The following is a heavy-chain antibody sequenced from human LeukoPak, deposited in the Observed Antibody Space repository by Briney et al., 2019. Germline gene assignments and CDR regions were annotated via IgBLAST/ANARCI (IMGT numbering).Heavy chain of an antibody. CDR3: ARQSDASFGWDY. J-gene: IGHJ4*02. D-gene: IGHD3-3*01. CDR1: GFTFSSYA. V-gene: IGHV4-59*08. CDR2: IYYSGST. Sequence: LRLSRAASGFTFSSYAMSWVSQAPGKGLEWIGYIYYSGSTYYNPSLKSRVTTSVDTSNNQFSLKLTSVTAADTAVYYCARQSDASFGWDYWGQGTLVTVSS.